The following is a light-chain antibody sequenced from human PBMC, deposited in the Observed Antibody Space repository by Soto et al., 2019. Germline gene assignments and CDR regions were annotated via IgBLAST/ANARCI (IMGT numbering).Light chain of an antibody. Sequence: QAVVTQPPSVSGAPGQRVTISCTGSSSNIGAGYDVHWYQQLPGTAPKLLIYGNSNRPSGVPDRFSGSKSGTSASLAITGLQAEDEADYYCQSYDNSLSGFWVFGGGTQLTVL. CDR1: SSNIGAGYD. V-gene: IGLV1-40*01. J-gene: IGLJ3*02. CDR3: QSYDNSLSGFWV. CDR2: GNS.